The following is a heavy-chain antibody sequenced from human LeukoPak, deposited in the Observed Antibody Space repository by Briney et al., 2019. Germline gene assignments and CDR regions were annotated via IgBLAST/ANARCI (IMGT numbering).Heavy chain of an antibody. J-gene: IGHJ4*02. CDR3: AKDGLRTVAIDY. D-gene: IGHD5-12*01. V-gene: IGHV3-30*18. CDR1: GFAFSSYG. Sequence: GGSLRLSCAASGFAFSSYGMHWVRQAPGKGLEWVAVISYDGSDKYYADSVKGRFTISRDNSKNTLYLQMNSLRTEDTAVYHCAKDGLRTVAIDYWGQGTLVTVSS. CDR2: ISYDGSDK.